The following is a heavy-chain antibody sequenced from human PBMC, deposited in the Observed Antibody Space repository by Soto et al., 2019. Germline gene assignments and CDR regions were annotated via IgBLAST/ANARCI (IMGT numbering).Heavy chain of an antibody. CDR1: GGFLSESY. V-gene: IGHV4-34*01. D-gene: IGHD3-16*01. CDR2: INHVGGA. J-gene: IGHJ5*02. CDR3: VRIRYQLPSSVLWLDP. Sequence: PSETLSLTCAVYGGFLSESYWTWIRQPPGKGLEWIGEINHVGGANYNPSLKSRVTMSVDTSQNQFSLRLISVTAADTAMYFCVRIRYQLPSSVLWLDPWGQGTPVTVSS.